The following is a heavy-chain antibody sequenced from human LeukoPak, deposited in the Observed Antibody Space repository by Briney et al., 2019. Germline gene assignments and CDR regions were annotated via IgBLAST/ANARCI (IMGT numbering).Heavy chain of an antibody. V-gene: IGHV3-33*01. Sequence: QPGRSLRLSCAASGFTFNNYGMHWVRQAPGKGLEWVAVIWYDGSNKYYADSVKGRFTISRDNSKNTLYLQMNSLRAEDTAVYYCARDWYVTPPYYYYYYGMDVWGQGTTVTVSS. D-gene: IGHD6-13*01. J-gene: IGHJ6*02. CDR1: GFTFNNYG. CDR3: ARDWYVTPPYYYYYYGMDV. CDR2: IWYDGSNK.